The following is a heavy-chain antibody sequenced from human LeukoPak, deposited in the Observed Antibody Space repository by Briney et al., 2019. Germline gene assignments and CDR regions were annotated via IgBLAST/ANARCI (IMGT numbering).Heavy chain of an antibody. J-gene: IGHJ4*02. Sequence: GASVKVSCKVSGYTLTELSMHWVRQAPGKGLEWMGGFDPEGGETNYAQKFQGRVTMTEDTSADTAYMELSSLRSEDTAVYYCATGDPRELILENWGQGTLVTVSS. CDR1: GYTLTELS. V-gene: IGHV1-24*01. CDR2: FDPEGGET. CDR3: ATGDPRELILEN. D-gene: IGHD1-26*01.